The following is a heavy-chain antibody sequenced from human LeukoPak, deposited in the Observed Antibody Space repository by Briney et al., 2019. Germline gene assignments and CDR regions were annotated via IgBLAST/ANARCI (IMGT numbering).Heavy chain of an antibody. CDR1: GFTFSDYA. J-gene: IGHJ4*02. CDR2: SGSGSNT. CDR3: ARVTYGSGTYGAFDY. V-gene: IGHV3-23*01. Sequence: GGSLRLSCAASGFTFSDYAMSWVRQAPGKGLEWVISGSGSNTYYADSVKGRFTISRDNSKNTLYLQMNSLRAEDTAVYYCARVTYGSGTYGAFDYWGQGTLVTVSS. D-gene: IGHD3-10*01.